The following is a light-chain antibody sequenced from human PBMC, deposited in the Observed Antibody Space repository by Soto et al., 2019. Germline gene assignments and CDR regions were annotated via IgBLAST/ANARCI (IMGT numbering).Light chain of an antibody. CDR3: MQSTQLPPT. CDR1: QRLLHSDGKTF. Sequence: DIVMTQTPLSLSVTPGQPAAISCKPSQRLLHSDGKTFFYWYLQKPGQPPQLLIYEVSTRVSGVPDRFSGSGSGTDFTLEISRVETDDVGIYYCMQSTQLPPTLGQGTRLEIK. CDR2: EVS. J-gene: IGKJ5*01. V-gene: IGKV2D-29*01.